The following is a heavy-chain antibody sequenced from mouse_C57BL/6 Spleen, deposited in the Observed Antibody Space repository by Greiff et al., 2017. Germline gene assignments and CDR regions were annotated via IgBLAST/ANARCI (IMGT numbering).Heavy chain of an antibody. V-gene: IGHV1-15*01. CDR3: ITTVVADWYFDV. Sequence: VQLQQSGAELVRPGASVTLSCKASGYTFTDYEMHWVKQTPVHGLEWIGSIDPETGGTAYNQKFKGKAILTADKSSSTAYMELRSLPSEDSAVYYCITTVVADWYFDVWGTGTTVTVSS. CDR2: IDPETGGT. CDR1: GYTFTDYE. D-gene: IGHD1-1*01. J-gene: IGHJ1*03.